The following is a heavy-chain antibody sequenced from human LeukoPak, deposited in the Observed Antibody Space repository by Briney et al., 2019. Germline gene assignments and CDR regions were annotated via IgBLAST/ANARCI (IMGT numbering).Heavy chain of an antibody. Sequence: ASVKVSCKASGYTFTNYDINWVRQATGQGLEWMGWVNPNSGYTGSVQKFQGRVTMTRDTYITTAYMELSSLRSEDTAVYYCAREHYGSGSLFYYYGMDVWGKGTTVTVSS. CDR2: VNPNSGYT. CDR3: AREHYGSGSLFYYYGMDV. J-gene: IGHJ6*04. D-gene: IGHD3-10*01. CDR1: GYTFTNYD. V-gene: IGHV1-8*01.